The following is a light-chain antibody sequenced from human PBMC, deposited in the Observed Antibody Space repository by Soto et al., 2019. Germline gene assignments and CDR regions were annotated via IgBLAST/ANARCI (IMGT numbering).Light chain of an antibody. Sequence: EKVMTQSPATLSVSPGERATLSCRASQSVSSNLAWYQQRPGQAPMLLIYAASTRATGIPARFSGSGSGTESTLTISSLQSEDFAVYYCQQYKNWPLTFGGGTKVEIK. CDR2: AAS. CDR1: QSVSSN. V-gene: IGKV3-15*01. CDR3: QQYKNWPLT. J-gene: IGKJ4*01.